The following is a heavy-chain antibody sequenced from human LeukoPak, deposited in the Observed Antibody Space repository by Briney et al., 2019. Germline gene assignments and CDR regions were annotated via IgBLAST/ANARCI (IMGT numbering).Heavy chain of an antibody. D-gene: IGHD6-13*01. CDR1: GFTFSSYA. CDR2: ISGIGGST. Sequence: GGSLRLSRAASGFTFSSYAMSWVRQAPGKGLEWVSAISGIGGSTYYADSVKGRFTISRDNSKNTLYLQMGSLRAEDMAVYYCARAKSSSWTRNNWFDPWGQGTLVTVPS. V-gene: IGHV3-23*01. CDR3: ARAKSSSWTRNNWFDP. J-gene: IGHJ5*02.